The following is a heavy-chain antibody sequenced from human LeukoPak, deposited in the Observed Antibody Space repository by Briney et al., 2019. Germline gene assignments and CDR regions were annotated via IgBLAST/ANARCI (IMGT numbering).Heavy chain of an antibody. J-gene: IGHJ6*03. CDR1: GFTFSSYA. Sequence: GGSLRLSCAASGFTFSSYAMSWVRQARGKGLEWVSAISGSGGSTYYADSVKGRFTISRDNAKSSLYLQMNSLRAEDTALYHCARDRYYGSGSYYSRYYYYYYMDVWGKGTTVTISS. CDR2: ISGSGGST. CDR3: ARDRYYGSGSYYSRYYYYYYMDV. V-gene: IGHV3-23*01. D-gene: IGHD3-10*01.